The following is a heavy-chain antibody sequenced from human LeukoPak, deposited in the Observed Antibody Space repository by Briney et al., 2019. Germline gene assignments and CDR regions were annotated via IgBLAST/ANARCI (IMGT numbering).Heavy chain of an antibody. V-gene: IGHV3-30*18. CDR3: AKDSNLYYDILTGYCTFDY. Sequence: GGTLRLSCAASGFTFSSYGMHWVRQAPGKGLEWVAVISYDGSNKYYADSVKGRFTISRDNSKNTLYLQMNSLRAEDTVVYYCAKDSNLYYDILTGYCTFDYWGQGTLVTVSS. CDR2: ISYDGSNK. D-gene: IGHD3-9*01. CDR1: GFTFSSYG. J-gene: IGHJ4*02.